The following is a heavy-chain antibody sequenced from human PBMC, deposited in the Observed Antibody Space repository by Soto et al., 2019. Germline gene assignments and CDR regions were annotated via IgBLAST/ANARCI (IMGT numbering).Heavy chain of an antibody. CDR2: IKQDGSEK. CDR3: AREDILTGWTFSYYYGMDV. J-gene: IGHJ6*02. V-gene: IGHV3-7*04. D-gene: IGHD3-9*01. Sequence: GGSLRLSCVASGFTFSNDWMSWVRQDPGKGLEWVANIKQDGSEKYYVDSVKGRFTISRDNAKNSLFLQMNSLRAEDTAVYYCAREDILTGWTFSYYYGMDVWGHGTTVTVSS. CDR1: GFTFSNDW.